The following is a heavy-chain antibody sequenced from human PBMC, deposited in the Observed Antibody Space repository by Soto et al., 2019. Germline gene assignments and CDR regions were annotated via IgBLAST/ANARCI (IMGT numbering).Heavy chain of an antibody. V-gene: IGHV1-8*01. J-gene: IGHJ5*02. Sequence: ASVKVSCKASGYVFTSYDINWVRQVTGLGLEWMGRMNPNSGNTGYAQKFQGRVTMTRNTSISTAYMELSSLSSEDTAVYYCARGADIVVVPVALFGWFDPWGQGTLVTVSS. CDR3: ARGADIVVVPVALFGWFDP. CDR2: MNPNSGNT. D-gene: IGHD2-2*01. CDR1: GYVFTSYD.